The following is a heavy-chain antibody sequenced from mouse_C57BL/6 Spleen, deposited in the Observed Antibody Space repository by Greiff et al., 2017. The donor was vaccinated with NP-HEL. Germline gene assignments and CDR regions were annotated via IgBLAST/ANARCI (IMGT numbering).Heavy chain of an antibody. D-gene: IGHD2-1*01. CDR2: IYPGDGDT. V-gene: IGHV1-82*01. CDR1: GYAFSSSW. Sequence: QVQLQQSGPELVKPGASVKISCKASGYAFSSSWMNWVKQRPGKGLEWIGRIYPGDGDTNYNGKFKGKATLTADKSSSTAYMQLSSLTSEDSAVYFCARGIYYGNYGAYWGQGTLVTVSA. J-gene: IGHJ3*01. CDR3: ARGIYYGNYGAY.